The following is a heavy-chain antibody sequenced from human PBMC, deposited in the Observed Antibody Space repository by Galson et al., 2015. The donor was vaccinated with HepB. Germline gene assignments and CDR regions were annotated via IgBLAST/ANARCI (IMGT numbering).Heavy chain of an antibody. V-gene: IGHV1-18*01. J-gene: IGHJ5*02. CDR3: ARDQAVYNSPSFRWFDP. D-gene: IGHD6-6*01. CDR1: GYIFTIYG. Sequence: SVKVSCKASGYIFTIYGITWVRQAPGQGLEWVGWISTYNGNTNYAPKLQGRFTMTTDTSTTTAYMELRSLTFDDTAMYYCARDQAVYNSPSFRWFDPWGQATLAPSSS. CDR2: ISTYNGNT.